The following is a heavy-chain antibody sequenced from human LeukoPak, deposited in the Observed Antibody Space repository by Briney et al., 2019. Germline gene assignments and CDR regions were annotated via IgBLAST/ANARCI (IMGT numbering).Heavy chain of an antibody. CDR2: ISGSSSYI. Sequence: GGSLRLSCAASGFTFSSYNMNWVRQAPGKGLEWVSSISGSSSYIYYAVSVKGRFTISRGNAKNSLYLQMSSLRAEDTAMYYCARDRIAVAATETSFDYWGQGTLVTVSS. D-gene: IGHD6-19*01. J-gene: IGHJ4*02. CDR3: ARDRIAVAATETSFDY. V-gene: IGHV3-21*01. CDR1: GFTFSSYN.